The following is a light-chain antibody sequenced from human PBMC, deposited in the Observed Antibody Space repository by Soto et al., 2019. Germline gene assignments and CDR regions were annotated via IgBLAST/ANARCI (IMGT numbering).Light chain of an antibody. J-gene: IGLJ3*02. CDR1: SSNIGSYA. Sequence: QSVLTQPPSASGTPGQRVTISCSGSSSNIGSYAINWYQHLPGTAPKVVIFTNNNRPSGVPDRFSGSKSGTSASLAISGLQSEDEADYYCAGWDDSLNGWVFGGGTKLTVL. V-gene: IGLV1-44*01. CDR2: TNN. CDR3: AGWDDSLNGWV.